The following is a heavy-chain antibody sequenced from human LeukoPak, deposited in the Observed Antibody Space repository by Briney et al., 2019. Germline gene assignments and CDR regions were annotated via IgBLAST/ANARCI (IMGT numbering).Heavy chain of an antibody. J-gene: IGHJ4*02. CDR2: IYYSGST. Sequence: SETLSLTCTVSGGSVSSGSYYWSWIRQPPGKGLEWIGYIYYSGSTNYNPSLKSRVTISVDTSKNQFSLKLSSVTAADTAVYYCARESAPGSTARGVLWGQGTLVTVSS. D-gene: IGHD3-10*01. CDR3: ARESAPGSTARGVL. CDR1: GGSVSSGSYY. V-gene: IGHV4-61*01.